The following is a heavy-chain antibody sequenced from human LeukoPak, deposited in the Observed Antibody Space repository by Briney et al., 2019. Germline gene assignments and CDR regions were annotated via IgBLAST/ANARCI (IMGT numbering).Heavy chain of an antibody. J-gene: IGHJ4*02. CDR3: ALDDSSGYYRIGDY. Sequence: SVKVSCKASGGTFSSYAISWVRQAPGQGLEWMGGIIPIFGTANYAQKFQGRVTITADEPTSTAYMELSSLRSEDTAVYYCALDDSSGYYRIGDYWGQGTLVTVSS. D-gene: IGHD3-22*01. CDR1: GGTFSSYA. V-gene: IGHV1-69*13. CDR2: IIPIFGTA.